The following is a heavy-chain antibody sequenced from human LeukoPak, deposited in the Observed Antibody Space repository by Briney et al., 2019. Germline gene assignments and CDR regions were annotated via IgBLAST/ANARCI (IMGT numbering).Heavy chain of an antibody. D-gene: IGHD3-22*01. Sequence: GGSLRLSCAASGFTFSYAWMSWVRQAPGKGLEWVGRIKSETDGGTTDYAAPVKGRFTISRDDSKNMVYLQMSSLKTEDTAVYHCATVVRVSSKVWYYYGMDVWGQGTTVTVSS. CDR2: IKSETDGGTT. CDR3: ATVVRVSSKVWYYYGMDV. J-gene: IGHJ6*02. V-gene: IGHV3-15*01. CDR1: GFTFSYAW.